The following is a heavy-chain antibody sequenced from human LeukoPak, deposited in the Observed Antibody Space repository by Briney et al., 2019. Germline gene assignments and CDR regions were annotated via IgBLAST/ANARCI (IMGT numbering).Heavy chain of an antibody. V-gene: IGHV3-23*01. D-gene: IGHD1-1*01. Sequence: GGSLRLSCAASGFTFSSYSMNWVRQAPGKGLEWVSGISGSGDSTYYADSVKGRFTISRDNSKNTLFLQMNSLRAEDTAVYYCARDLRSGLEPTPNWFDPWGQGTLVTVSS. CDR3: ARDLRSGLEPTPNWFDP. CDR2: ISGSGDST. CDR1: GFTFSSYS. J-gene: IGHJ5*02.